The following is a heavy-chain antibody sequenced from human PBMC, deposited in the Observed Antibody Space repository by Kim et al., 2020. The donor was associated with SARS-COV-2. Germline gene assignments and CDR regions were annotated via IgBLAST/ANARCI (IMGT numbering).Heavy chain of an antibody. J-gene: IGHJ4*02. CDR3: ARGGSYSFEY. Sequence: RGKYYMDSVRGRFTISRDNAKNSLFLQMNSLRAEDAALYYCARGGSYSFEYWGQGSLVTVSS. CDR2: RGK. D-gene: IGHD5-12*01. V-gene: IGHV3-7*01.